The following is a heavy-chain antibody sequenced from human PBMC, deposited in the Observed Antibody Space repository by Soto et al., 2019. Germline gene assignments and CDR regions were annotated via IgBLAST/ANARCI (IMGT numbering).Heavy chain of an antibody. CDR2: VYYTGST. CDR1: GGSISGSY. Sequence: SETLSLTCTVSGGSISGSYWSWIRQSPGKGLEWLGYVYYTGSTNYSPSLRSRVSISVDTSKNEFSLRLSSVTAADTAVYFCARSVAVPGAHIDYWGQGTQVTVSS. D-gene: IGHD6-19*01. J-gene: IGHJ4*02. V-gene: IGHV4-59*01. CDR3: ARSVAVPGAHIDY.